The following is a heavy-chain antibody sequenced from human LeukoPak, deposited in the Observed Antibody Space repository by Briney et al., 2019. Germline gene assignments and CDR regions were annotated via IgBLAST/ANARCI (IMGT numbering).Heavy chain of an antibody. J-gene: IGHJ4*02. D-gene: IGHD3-22*01. CDR1: GYTFTNYG. Sequence: GASVKVSCKASGYTFTNYGISWVRQAPGQGLEWMGWISAYNGNTNYAQKLQGRVTMTTDTSTSTAYMELRSLRSDDTAVYYCARERGSSGSPTYYFDYWGQGTLVTVSS. V-gene: IGHV1-18*01. CDR2: ISAYNGNT. CDR3: ARERGSSGSPTYYFDY.